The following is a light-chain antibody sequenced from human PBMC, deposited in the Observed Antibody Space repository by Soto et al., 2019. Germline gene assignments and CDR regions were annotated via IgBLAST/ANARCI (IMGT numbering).Light chain of an antibody. Sequence: IQRVQFPSSVSASVGESVTITYRASQGISNSLAWYQQKPGKAPKLLIYAASSLQSGVPSRFGGSGSGTDFTLTIDSLQPEDFATYFCQQDNSFPITFGQGTRLEIK. CDR1: QGISNS. V-gene: IGKV1D-12*01. CDR3: QQDNSFPIT. CDR2: AAS. J-gene: IGKJ5*01.